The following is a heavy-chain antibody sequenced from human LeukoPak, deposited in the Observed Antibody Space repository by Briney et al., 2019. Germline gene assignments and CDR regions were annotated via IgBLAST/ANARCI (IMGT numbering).Heavy chain of an antibody. V-gene: IGHV4-30-4*01. D-gene: IGHD2-21*01. J-gene: IGHJ3*02. CDR2: IYYSGST. Sequence: SSETLSLTCTVSGGSISSGDYYWSWIRQPPGKGLEWIGYIYYSGSTYYNPSLKSRVTISVDTSKNQFSLKLSSVTAADTAVYYCARDGDPGNAFDIWGQGTMVTVSS. CDR3: ARDGDPGNAFDI. CDR1: GGSISSGDYY.